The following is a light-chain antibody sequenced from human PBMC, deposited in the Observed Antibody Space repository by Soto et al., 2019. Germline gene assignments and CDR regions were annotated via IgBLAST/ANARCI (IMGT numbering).Light chain of an antibody. V-gene: IGLV7-46*01. J-gene: IGLJ2*01. Sequence: QAVVNQEPSLTVSPGGTVTLTCGSSTGAVTSGHYPYWFQQKPGQAPRTLIYDTSNKHTWTPARFSGSLLGGKAALTLSGAQPEDEAGYYCLLSYSGARVVFGGGTKVTVL. CDR3: LLSYSGARVV. CDR2: DTS. CDR1: TGAVTSGHY.